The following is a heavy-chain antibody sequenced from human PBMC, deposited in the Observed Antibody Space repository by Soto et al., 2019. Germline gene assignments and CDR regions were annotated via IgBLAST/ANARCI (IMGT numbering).Heavy chain of an antibody. J-gene: IGHJ4*02. Sequence: GGSLRLSCAASGFTFSSYWMHWVRQAPGKGLVWVSRINSDGSSTSYADSVKGRFTISRDNAKNTLYLQMNSLRAEDTAVYFCARERRDGYNFDNWGQGTLVTVSS. CDR1: GFTFSSYW. CDR2: INSDGSST. CDR3: ARERRDGYNFDN. V-gene: IGHV3-74*01. D-gene: IGHD5-12*01.